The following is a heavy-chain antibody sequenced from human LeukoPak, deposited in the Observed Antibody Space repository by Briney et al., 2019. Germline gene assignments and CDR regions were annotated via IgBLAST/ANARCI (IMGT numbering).Heavy chain of an antibody. D-gene: IGHD3-22*01. CDR2: INHSGST. Sequence: TETLSLTCTVSGDSVSSGSSYWSWIRQPPGKGLEWIGEINHSGSTNYNPSLKSRVTISVDTSKNQFSLKLSSVTAADTAVYYCARGRSDGYQYYYYGMDVWGQGTTVTVSS. V-gene: IGHV4-39*07. J-gene: IGHJ6*02. CDR3: ARGRSDGYQYYYYGMDV. CDR1: GDSVSSGSSY.